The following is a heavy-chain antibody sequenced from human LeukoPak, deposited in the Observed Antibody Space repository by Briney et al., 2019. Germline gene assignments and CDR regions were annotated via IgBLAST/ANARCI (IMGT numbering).Heavy chain of an antibody. CDR1: GFTFDEHA. Sequence: PGGSLRLSCAGSGFTFDEHAMHWIRQAPGKGLEWVSGINWNSGSIAYADSGKGRFAISRDNAKNLLFLQMSSLRAADTALYYCVKGHCSSSSCFPNYYYYMDVWGTGTTVTVSS. V-gene: IGHV3-9*01. D-gene: IGHD2-15*01. CDR2: INWNSGSI. J-gene: IGHJ6*03. CDR3: VKGHCSSSSCFPNYYYYMDV.